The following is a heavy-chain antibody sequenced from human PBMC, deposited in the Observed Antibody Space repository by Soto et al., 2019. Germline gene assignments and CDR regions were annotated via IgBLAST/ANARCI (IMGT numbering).Heavy chain of an antibody. CDR3: ARADYGGHPPVTTPFDY. V-gene: IGHV1-69*13. CDR1: GGTFSSYA. D-gene: IGHD4-17*01. J-gene: IGHJ4*02. CDR2: IIPIFGTA. Sequence: SVKVSCKASGGTFSSYAISWVRQAPGQGLEWMGGIIPIFGTANYAQKFQGRVTITADESTSTAYMELSSLRSEDTAVYYCARADYGGHPPVTTPFDYWGQGTLVTVSS.